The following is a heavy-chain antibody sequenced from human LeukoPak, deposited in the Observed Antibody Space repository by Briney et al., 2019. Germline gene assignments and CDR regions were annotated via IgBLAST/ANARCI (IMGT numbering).Heavy chain of an antibody. CDR3: ARERGGFGAAAGALDY. Sequence: GGSLRLSCAASGFTFSSYGMHWVRQAPGKGLEWVAFIRYDGSNKYYADSVKGRFTISRDNAKNSLYLQMSSLRAEDTAVYYCARERGGFGAAAGALDYWGQGTLVTVSS. V-gene: IGHV3-30*02. D-gene: IGHD6-13*01. CDR2: IRYDGSNK. CDR1: GFTFSSYG. J-gene: IGHJ4*02.